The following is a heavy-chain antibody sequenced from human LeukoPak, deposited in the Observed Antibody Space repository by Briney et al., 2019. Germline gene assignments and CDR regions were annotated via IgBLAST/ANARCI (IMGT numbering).Heavy chain of an antibody. V-gene: IGHV3-23*01. CDR2: INGIDGST. CDR1: EFTFSNYT. Sequence: GGSLRLSCEASEFTFSNYTMSWVRQAPGKGLEWVSVINGIDGSTYYADSVKGRFTISRDNSKNTLYLQMNSLRAEDTAAYYCARAYFYDGLDVWGQGTTVTVSS. J-gene: IGHJ6*02. CDR3: ARAYFYDGLDV.